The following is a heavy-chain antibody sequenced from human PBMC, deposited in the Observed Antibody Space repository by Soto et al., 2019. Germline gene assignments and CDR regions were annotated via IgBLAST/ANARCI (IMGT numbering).Heavy chain of an antibody. CDR3: ARKWLLYSGMDA. Sequence: PSETLSLTCTVSGGSISSSSYYWGWIRQPPGKGLEWIGSIYYSGSTYYNPSLKSRVTISVDTSKNQFSLKLSSVTAADTAVYYCARKWLLYSGMDAWGQGTKVTVYS. J-gene: IGHJ6*02. CDR2: IYYSGST. V-gene: IGHV4-39*01. D-gene: IGHD3-22*01. CDR1: GGSISSSSYY.